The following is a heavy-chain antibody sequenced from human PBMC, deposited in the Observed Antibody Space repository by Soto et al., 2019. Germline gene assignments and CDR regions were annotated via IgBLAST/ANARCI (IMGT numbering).Heavy chain of an antibody. CDR1: GGTFSSYA. CDR3: ARDLLSYYDILTGPIAPYYYYYYGMDV. CDR2: IIPIFGTA. J-gene: IGHJ6*02. V-gene: IGHV1-69*13. Sequence: GGSVKVSCKASGGTFSSYAISWVRQAPGQGLEWMGGIIPIFGTANYAQKFQGRVTITADESTSTAYMELSSLRSEDTAVYYCARDLLSYYDILTGPIAPYYYYYYGMDVWGQGTTVTVSS. D-gene: IGHD3-9*01.